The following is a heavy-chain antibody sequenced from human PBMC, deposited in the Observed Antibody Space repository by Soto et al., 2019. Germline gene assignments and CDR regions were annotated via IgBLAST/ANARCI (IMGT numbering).Heavy chain of an antibody. CDR2: ISGSGGDT. V-gene: IGHV3-23*01. CDR3: AKRRGDGYFDL. CDR1: GFTFTNYA. J-gene: IGHJ2*01. D-gene: IGHD7-27*01. Sequence: EVQLLESGGGLVQPGGSLRLSCAATGFTFTNYAMTWVRQAPGKGLEWVSTISGSGGDTYYAGSIKGRFTISRDNYKDTLSLQMSSLGAEDTALYYCAKRRGDGYFDLWGRGTLVTVSS.